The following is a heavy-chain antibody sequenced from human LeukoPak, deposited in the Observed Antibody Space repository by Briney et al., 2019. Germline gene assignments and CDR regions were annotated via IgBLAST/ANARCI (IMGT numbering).Heavy chain of an antibody. CDR1: GGSFSGYY. J-gene: IGHJ4*02. D-gene: IGHD1-14*01. CDR2: INHSGST. Sequence: SETLSLTCAVYGGSFSGYYWSWIRQPPGKGLEWIGEINHSGSTNYNPSLKSRVTISVDTSKNQFSLKLSSVTAADTAVYYCASRDNNRYYFDYWGQGTLVTVSS. CDR3: ASRDNNRYYFDY. V-gene: IGHV4-34*01.